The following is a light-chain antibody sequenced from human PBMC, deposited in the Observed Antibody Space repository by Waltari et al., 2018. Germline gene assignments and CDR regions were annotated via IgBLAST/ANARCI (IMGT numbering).Light chain of an antibody. CDR2: SNN. CDR3: AAWDDSLNGLV. V-gene: IGLV1-44*01. CDR1: SSNIGRNT. Sequence: QSVLTQPPSASGTPGQRVTISCSGSSSNIGRNTVNWYQHLPGTAPKPLIYSNNQRPSGVPDRFSGSKSGTSASLAISGLQSEDEADYYCAAWDDSLNGLVFGGGTKLTVL. J-gene: IGLJ2*01.